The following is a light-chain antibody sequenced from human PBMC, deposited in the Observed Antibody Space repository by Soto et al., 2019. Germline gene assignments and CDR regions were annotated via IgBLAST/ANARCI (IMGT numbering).Light chain of an antibody. Sequence: DGPRTHSQSSQSASLGDRVNLACRASQGISNYLAWYQQQPGKVPKLLIYAASTLQSGVPSRFSGSGSGTEFTLTISSLQPEDVATYYCQKYNSAPHTVGQGTKVDIK. CDR3: QKYNSAPHT. V-gene: IGKV1-27*01. CDR2: AAS. CDR1: QGISNY. J-gene: IGKJ1*01.